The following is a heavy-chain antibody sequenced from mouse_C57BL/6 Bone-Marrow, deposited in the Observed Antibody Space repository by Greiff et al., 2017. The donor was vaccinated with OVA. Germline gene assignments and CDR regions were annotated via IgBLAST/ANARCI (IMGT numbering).Heavy chain of an antibody. V-gene: IGHV1-55*01. CDR3: ARGGYYSNFDWYFDV. Sequence: VQLQQPGAELVKPGASVKMSCKASGYTFTSYWITWVKQRPGQGLEWIGDIYPGSGSTNYNEKFKCKATLTVDTSSSTAYMQLSSLTSEDSAVYYCARGGYYSNFDWYFDVWGTGTTVTVSS. D-gene: IGHD2-5*01. J-gene: IGHJ1*03. CDR1: GYTFTSYW. CDR2: IYPGSGST.